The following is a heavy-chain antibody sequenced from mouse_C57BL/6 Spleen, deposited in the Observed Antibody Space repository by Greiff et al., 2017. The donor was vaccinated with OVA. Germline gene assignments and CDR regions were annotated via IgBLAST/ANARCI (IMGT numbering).Heavy chain of an antibody. CDR2: IRSKSNNYAT. J-gene: IGHJ4*01. CDR3: VRQVTTVVATDAMDY. D-gene: IGHD1-1*01. V-gene: IGHV10-1*01. CDR1: GFSFNTYA. Sequence: EVQGVESGGGLVQPTGSLKLSCAASGFSFNTYAMNWVRQAPGKGLEWVARIRSKSNNYATYYADSVKDRFTISRDDSESMLYLQMNNLKTEDTAMYYCVRQVTTVVATDAMDYWGQGTSVTVSS.